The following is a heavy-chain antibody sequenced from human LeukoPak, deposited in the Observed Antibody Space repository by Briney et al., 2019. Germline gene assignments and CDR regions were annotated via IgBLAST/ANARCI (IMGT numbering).Heavy chain of an antibody. CDR3: ARVRYSGSYPYYYGMDV. Sequence: PGGSLRLSCAASGITFSSYWMHWVRQAPGKGLAWVSRINGDGRTTSYADFVKGRFTISRDNAKNTQLLQMNSLRAEDTAVYYCARVRYSGSYPYYYGMDVWGQGTTVTVSS. D-gene: IGHD1-26*01. J-gene: IGHJ6*02. V-gene: IGHV3-74*01. CDR1: GITFSSYW. CDR2: INGDGRTT.